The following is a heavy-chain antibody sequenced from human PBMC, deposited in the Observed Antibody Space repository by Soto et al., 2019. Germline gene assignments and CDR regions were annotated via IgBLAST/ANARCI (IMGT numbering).Heavy chain of an antibody. D-gene: IGHD4-4*01. V-gene: IGHV4-34*01. Sequence: PSETLSLTCAVYGGSFSGYYWSWIRQPPGKGLEWIGEINHSGSTNYNPSLKSRVTISVDTSKNQFSLKLSPVTAADTAVYYCAYSNSYYYYYYGMDVWGQGTTVTVSS. J-gene: IGHJ6*02. CDR2: INHSGST. CDR3: AYSNSYYYYYYGMDV. CDR1: GGSFSGYY.